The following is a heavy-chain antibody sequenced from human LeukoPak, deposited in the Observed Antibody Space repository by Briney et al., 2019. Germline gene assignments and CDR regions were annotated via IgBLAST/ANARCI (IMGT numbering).Heavy chain of an antibody. J-gene: IGHJ4*02. CDR1: GFTVSSNY. CDR3: ARDSRSVVVPAAIRANFDY. CDR2: IYSGGST. V-gene: IGHV3-66*01. Sequence: GGSLRLSCAASGFTVSSNYMSWVRQAPGKGLEWVSVIYSGGSTYYADSVKGRFTISRDNSKNTLYLQMNNLRAEDTAVYYCARDSRSVVVPAAIRANFDYWGQGTLVTVSS. D-gene: IGHD2-2*01.